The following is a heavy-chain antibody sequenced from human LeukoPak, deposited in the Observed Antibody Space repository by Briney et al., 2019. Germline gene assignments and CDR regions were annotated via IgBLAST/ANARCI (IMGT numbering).Heavy chain of an antibody. V-gene: IGHV3-23*01. J-gene: IGHJ5*02. CDR2: IGGDSVAT. CDR3: AKYYLVGANRWFDP. D-gene: IGHD1-26*01. Sequence: GGSLRLSCADSGFTFSGYAMTWVRGAPGKGIKRVSVIGGDSVATYYSDSVKGRFTISRDNSKNTLYLQMNNLRAEDTAVYYCAKYYLVGANRWFDPWGQGTLVTVSS. CDR1: GFTFSGYA.